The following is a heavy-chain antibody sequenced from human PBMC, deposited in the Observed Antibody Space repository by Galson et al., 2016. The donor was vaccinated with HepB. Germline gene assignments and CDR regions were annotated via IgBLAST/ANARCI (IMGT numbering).Heavy chain of an antibody. CDR3: ARVQEGYNWAYSYYYYMDV. D-gene: IGHD5-24*01. V-gene: IGHV4-59*01. J-gene: IGHJ6*03. Sequence: SETLSLTCTVSSGSISSYYWSWIRQPPGKGLEWIGYIFYSGSTNYNPSLKSRITISVDTSKNQFSLRLSSVTAADTAVYYCARVQEGYNWAYSYYYYMDVWGRGTTVTVSS. CDR2: IFYSGST. CDR1: SGSISSYY.